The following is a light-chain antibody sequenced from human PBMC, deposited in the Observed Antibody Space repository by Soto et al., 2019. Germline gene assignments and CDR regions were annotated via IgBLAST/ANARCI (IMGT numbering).Light chain of an antibody. CDR1: QDVSDH. V-gene: IGKV1-16*02. CDR3: QQYHRYPWT. Sequence: DIHMTQSPSSLSASIGDSVTITCRASQDVSDHLAWFQQRPGKAPKALMFAASRLQSGVSSKFSGSGSGTVFTLSITSLQPGDFATYYCQQYHRYPWTFGQGTTVEIK. CDR2: AAS. J-gene: IGKJ1*01.